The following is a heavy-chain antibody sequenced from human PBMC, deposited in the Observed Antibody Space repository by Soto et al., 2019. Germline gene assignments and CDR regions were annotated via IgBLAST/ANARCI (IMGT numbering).Heavy chain of an antibody. D-gene: IGHD6-19*01. V-gene: IGHV3-30*04. Sequence: GGSLRLSCAASGFMFSAYAMLWVRQAPGKGLEWVAAISYDGTNKYYADSIKGRFTISRDNSANTLFLPVNSLRREDTAMYYCARDPSPYTSGWYGIDFWGHGTLVTVSS. CDR2: ISYDGTNK. CDR3: ARDPSPYTSGWYGIDF. CDR1: GFMFSAYA. J-gene: IGHJ4*01.